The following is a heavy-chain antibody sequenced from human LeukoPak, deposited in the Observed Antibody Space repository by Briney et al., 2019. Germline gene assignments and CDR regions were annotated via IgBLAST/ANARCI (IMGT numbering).Heavy chain of an antibody. J-gene: IGHJ3*02. CDR3: ARVSQDSIAALQADDAFDI. CDR1: GGSISSCGYY. Sequence: PSETLSLTCTVSGGSISSCGYYWSWIRQPPGKGLEWIGYIYHSGSTYYNPSLKSRVTISVDRSKNQFSLKLSSVTAADTAVYYCARVSQDSIAALQADDAFDIWGQGTMVTVSS. V-gene: IGHV4-30-2*01. D-gene: IGHD6-6*01. CDR2: IYHSGST.